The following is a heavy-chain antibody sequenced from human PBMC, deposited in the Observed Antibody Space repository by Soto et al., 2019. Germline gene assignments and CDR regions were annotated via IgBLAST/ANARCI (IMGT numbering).Heavy chain of an antibody. J-gene: IGHJ4*02. CDR3: ANGRDSSSWFDY. V-gene: IGHV4-4*02. D-gene: IGHD6-13*01. CDR1: GGSISSSNW. CDR2: IYHSGST. Sequence: QVQLQESGPGLVKPSGTLSLTCAVSGGSISSSNWWSWVRQPPGKGLEWIGEIYHSGSTNYNPSLKSRXXIXVXXSKNQFSLKLSSVTAADTAVYYCANGRDSSSWFDYWGQGTLVTVSS.